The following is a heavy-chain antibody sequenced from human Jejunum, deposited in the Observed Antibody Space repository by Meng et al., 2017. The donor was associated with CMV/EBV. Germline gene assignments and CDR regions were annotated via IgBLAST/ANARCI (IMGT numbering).Heavy chain of an antibody. V-gene: IGHV3-23*01. J-gene: IGHJ4*02. D-gene: IGHD6-6*01. Sequence: SLKISCAASGFSFRNFDMSWARQAPGKGLEWVATITGSGSRTHYADSVKGRFTISRDNSENTLYLQINSLRVEDTAIYYCDASDYWGQGTQVTVSS. CDR1: GFSFRNFD. CDR2: ITGSGSRT. CDR3: DASDY.